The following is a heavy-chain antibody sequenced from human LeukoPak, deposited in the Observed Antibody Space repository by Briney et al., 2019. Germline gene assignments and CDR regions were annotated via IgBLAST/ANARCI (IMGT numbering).Heavy chain of an antibody. CDR3: ARLVWSGSYYFDY. D-gene: IGHD1-26*01. CDR1: GFTFSSYW. CDR2: IKQDGSEK. J-gene: IGHJ4*02. Sequence: GGSLRLSCAASGFTFSSYWMSWVRQAPGKGLEWVANIKQDGSEKYYVDSVKGRFTISRDNAKNSLYLQMNSLRAEDTAVYYCARLVWSGSYYFDYWGQGTLVTVSS. V-gene: IGHV3-7*01.